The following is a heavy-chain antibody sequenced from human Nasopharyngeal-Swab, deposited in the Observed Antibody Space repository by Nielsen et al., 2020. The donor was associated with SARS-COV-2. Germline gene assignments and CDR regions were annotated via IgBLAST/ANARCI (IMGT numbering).Heavy chain of an antibody. D-gene: IGHD1-26*01. J-gene: IGHJ4*02. CDR2: INQRGST. CDR3: ARGDGRTVWRSYSFDS. CDR1: GGSFSGYY. Sequence: SETLSLTYAVYGGSFSGYYWSWIRQPPGKGLEWIGEINQRGSTNYYPSLKSRVTMSVDTSKNQFSLRLNSVTAADTAVYFCARGDGRTVWRSYSFDSWGQGTLVTVSS. V-gene: IGHV4-34*01.